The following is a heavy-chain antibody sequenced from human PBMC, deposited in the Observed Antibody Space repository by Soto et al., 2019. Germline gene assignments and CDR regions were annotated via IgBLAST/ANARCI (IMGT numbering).Heavy chain of an antibody. D-gene: IGHD3-22*01. V-gene: IGHV3-30-3*01. CDR3: ARDSRLDYYDSSGYFWEDLGY. CDR2: ISYDGSNK. Sequence: LRLSCAASGFTFSSYAMHWVRQAPGKGLEWVAVISYDGSNKYYADSVKGRFTISRDNSKNTLYLQMNSLRAEDTAVYYCARDSRLDYYDSSGYFWEDLGYWGQGTLVTVSS. CDR1: GFTFSSYA. J-gene: IGHJ4*02.